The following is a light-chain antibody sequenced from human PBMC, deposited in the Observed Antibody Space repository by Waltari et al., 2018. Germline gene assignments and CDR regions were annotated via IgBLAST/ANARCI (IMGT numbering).Light chain of an antibody. CDR2: DVS. V-gene: IGLV2-14*03. CDR3: SSYTSSYTYV. Sequence: QSALTQPASVSGSPGQSITISCTGTSSDVGGYNYVSWYQQHPGKAPKFMIYDVSNRPSGVSNRFSCSKSGNTASLTISGLQAEDEADYYCSSYTSSYTYVFGTGTKVTVL. J-gene: IGLJ1*01. CDR1: SSDVGGYNY.